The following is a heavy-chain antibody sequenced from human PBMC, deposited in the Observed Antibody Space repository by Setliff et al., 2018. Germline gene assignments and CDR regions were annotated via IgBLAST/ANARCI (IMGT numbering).Heavy chain of an antibody. CDR3: ARDLGHGGDSDY. Sequence: SETLSLTCTVSGYSISSGYIWGWIRQHPGKGLEWVGNIGHTGSINYNPFLKSRLTISRDTSKNQVSLKLNSVTATDTAVYYCARDLGHGGDSDYWGQGIQVTVSS. D-gene: IGHD2-21*02. J-gene: IGHJ4*02. CDR1: GYSISSGYI. CDR2: IGHTGSI. V-gene: IGHV4-38-2*02.